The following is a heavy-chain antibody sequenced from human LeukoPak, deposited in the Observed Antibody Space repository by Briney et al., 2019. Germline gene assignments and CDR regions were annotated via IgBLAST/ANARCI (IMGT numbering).Heavy chain of an antibody. D-gene: IGHD6-13*01. Sequence: GGTLSFSCSASGFTFCCYAMHWVRQAPGKALQYVSAISSNGGRTYYADSVKGSFTISRDNPENTLDLQMISLRAEDTAVYYCVKGRMYSSSWLFDYWGQGTLVTVSS. CDR3: VKGRMYSSSWLFDY. V-gene: IGHV3-64D*09. CDR1: GFTFCCYA. J-gene: IGHJ4*02. CDR2: ISSNGGRT.